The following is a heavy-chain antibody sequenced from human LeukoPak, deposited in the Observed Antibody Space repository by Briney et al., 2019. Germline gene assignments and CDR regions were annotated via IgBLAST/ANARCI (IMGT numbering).Heavy chain of an antibody. CDR2: IYHSGST. Sequence: SGTLSLTCAVSGGSISSSNWWSWVRQPPGKGLEWIGEIYHSGSTNYNPSLKSRVTISVDTSKNQFSLKLSSVTAADTAVYYCASLSYFPYYGMDVWGKGTTVTVSS. D-gene: IGHD2-8*01. J-gene: IGHJ6*04. CDR1: GGSISSSNW. V-gene: IGHV4-4*02. CDR3: ASLSYFPYYGMDV.